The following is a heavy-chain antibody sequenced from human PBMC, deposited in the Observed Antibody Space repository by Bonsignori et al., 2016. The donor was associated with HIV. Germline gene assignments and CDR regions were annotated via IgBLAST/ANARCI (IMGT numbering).Heavy chain of an antibody. J-gene: IGHJ4*02. CDR3: ARGPIAARLDY. CDR2: IYPGDSDT. Sequence: VRQMPGKGLEWMGIIYPGDSDTRYSPSFQGQVTISADKSISTAYLQWSSLKASDTAMYYCARGPIAARLDYWGQGTLVTVSS. V-gene: IGHV5-51*01. D-gene: IGHD6-6*01.